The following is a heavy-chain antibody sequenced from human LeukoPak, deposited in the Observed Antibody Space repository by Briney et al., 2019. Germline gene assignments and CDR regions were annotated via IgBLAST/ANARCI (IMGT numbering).Heavy chain of an antibody. CDR3: AAVIDY. Sequence: GGSLRLSCAASGFTFSNYEMNWIRQAPGKGLEWISYISNSGNTKYYADSVKGRFSISRDNANNSVYLQMNNLRAEDTAVYYCAAVIDYWGQGTLFTVSS. V-gene: IGHV3-48*03. CDR2: ISNSGNTK. CDR1: GFTFSNYE. J-gene: IGHJ4*02.